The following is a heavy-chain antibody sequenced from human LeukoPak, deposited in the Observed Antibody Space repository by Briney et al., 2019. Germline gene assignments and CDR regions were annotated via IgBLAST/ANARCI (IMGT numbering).Heavy chain of an antibody. CDR2: INHSGST. D-gene: IGHD2-2*01. CDR3: ARALRIVVVPAARFDP. CDR1: GGSFSGYY. J-gene: IGHJ5*02. V-gene: IGHV4-34*01. Sequence: SETLSLTCAVYGGSFSGYYWSWICQPPGKGLEWIGEINHSGSTNYNPSLKSRVTISVDTSKNQFSLKLSSVTAADTAVYYCARALRIVVVPAARFDPWGQGTLVTVSS.